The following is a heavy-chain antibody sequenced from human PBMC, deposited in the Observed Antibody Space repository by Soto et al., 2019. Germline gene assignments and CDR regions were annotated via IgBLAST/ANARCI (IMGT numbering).Heavy chain of an antibody. V-gene: IGHV3-48*02. J-gene: IGHJ6*02. D-gene: IGHD3-3*01. CDR2: ISSSSSTI. CDR3: ASEQLRFLEWFKGNGMDV. Sequence: GGSLRLSCAASGFTFSSYSMNWVRQAPGKGLEWVSYISSSSSTIYYADSVKGRFTISRDNAKNSLYLQMNSLRDEDTAVYYCASEQLRFLEWFKGNGMDVWGQGTTVTVSS. CDR1: GFTFSSYS.